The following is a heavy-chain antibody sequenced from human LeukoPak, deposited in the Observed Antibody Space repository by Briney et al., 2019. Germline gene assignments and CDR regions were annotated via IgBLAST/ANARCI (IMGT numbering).Heavy chain of an antibody. V-gene: IGHV3-23*01. CDR3: AKLSGGDCYYGMDV. J-gene: IGHJ6*02. Sequence: GGSLRLSCAASGFAFSSYAMSWVRQAPGKGLEWVSAISGSGGSTYYADSVKGRFTISRDNSKNTLYLQMNSLRAEDTAVYYCAKLSGGDCYYGMDVWGQGTTVTVSS. CDR1: GFAFSSYA. D-gene: IGHD2-15*01. CDR2: ISGSGGST.